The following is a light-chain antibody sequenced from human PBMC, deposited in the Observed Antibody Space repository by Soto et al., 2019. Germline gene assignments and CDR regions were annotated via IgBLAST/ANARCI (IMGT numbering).Light chain of an antibody. V-gene: IGLV2-14*01. CDR2: DVS. Sequence: QSVLTQPASVSGSPGQSITISCTGTSSDVGGYNYVSWYQQHPGKAPKLMIYDVSNRPSGVSNRFSGSKSGNTASLTISGLQAVDEADYYCSSYTSSSTLENVRGTGTKVTVL. CDR1: SSDVGGYNY. CDR3: SSYTSSSTLENV. J-gene: IGLJ1*01.